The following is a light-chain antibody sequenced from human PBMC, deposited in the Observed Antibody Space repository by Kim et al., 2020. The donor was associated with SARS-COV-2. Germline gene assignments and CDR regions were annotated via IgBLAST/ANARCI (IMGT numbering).Light chain of an antibody. CDR2: SNN. J-gene: IGLJ3*02. CDR3: AAWDDSLNGPV. Sequence: ELTQPPSASGTPGQRVTISCSGSSSNIGINTVNWYQQLPRTAPKVLIYSNNQRPSGVPDRFSGSKSGTSASLAISGLQSEDEADYYCAAWDDSLNGPVFGGGTKLTVL. V-gene: IGLV1-44*01. CDR1: SSNIGINT.